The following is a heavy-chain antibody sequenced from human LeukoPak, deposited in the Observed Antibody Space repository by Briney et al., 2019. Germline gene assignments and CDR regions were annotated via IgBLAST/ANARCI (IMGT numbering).Heavy chain of an antibody. CDR2: ISAYNGNT. J-gene: IGHJ6*03. Sequence: ASVKVSCKASGYTFTSCGISWVRQAPGQGLEWMGWISAYNGNTNYAQKLQGRVTMTTDTSTSTAYMELRSLRSDDTAVYYCARGVVPAAIDVPGYYYYMDVWGKGTTVTVSS. CDR1: GYTFTSCG. D-gene: IGHD2-2*02. V-gene: IGHV1-18*01. CDR3: ARGVVPAAIDVPGYYYYMDV.